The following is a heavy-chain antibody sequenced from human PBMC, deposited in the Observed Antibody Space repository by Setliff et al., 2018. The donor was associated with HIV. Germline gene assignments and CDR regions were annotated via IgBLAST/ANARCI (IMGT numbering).Heavy chain of an antibody. V-gene: IGHV4-59*04. CDR2: IYYSGST. CDR1: GGSISSYY. J-gene: IGHJ6*03. CDR3: ARHGAFYYYYYMDV. Sequence: SETLSLTCTVSGGSISSYYWSWIRQPPGKGLEWIRNIYYSGSTYYNPSLKSRITISVDTSKNQFSLNLNSVTAADTAVYYCARHGAFYYYYYMDVWGKGTTVTVSS.